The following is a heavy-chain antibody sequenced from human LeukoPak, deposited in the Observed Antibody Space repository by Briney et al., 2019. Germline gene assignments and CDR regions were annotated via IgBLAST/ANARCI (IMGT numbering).Heavy chain of an antibody. CDR1: GYTFTGYY. V-gene: IGHV1-2*02. Sequence: ASVKVSCKASGYTFTGYYMHWVRQAPAQGLEWMGWINPNSGGTNYAQKFQGRVTMTRDTSISTAYMELSRLRSDDTAVYYCARGVAAAGANNFDYWGQGTLVTVSS. J-gene: IGHJ4*02. CDR2: INPNSGGT. D-gene: IGHD6-13*01. CDR3: ARGVAAAGANNFDY.